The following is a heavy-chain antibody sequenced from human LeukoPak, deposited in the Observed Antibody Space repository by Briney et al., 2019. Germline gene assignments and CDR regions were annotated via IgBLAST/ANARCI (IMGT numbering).Heavy chain of an antibody. CDR3: ARDSSGFDY. Sequence: KPSETLSLTCAVYGGSFSGYYWSWIRQPPGKGLEWIGEINHSGSTNYNPSLKSRVTISVDTSKNQFSLELSPVTAADTAVYYCARDSSGFDYWGQGTLVTVSS. D-gene: IGHD3-22*01. CDR1: GGSFSGYY. J-gene: IGHJ4*02. V-gene: IGHV4-34*01. CDR2: INHSGST.